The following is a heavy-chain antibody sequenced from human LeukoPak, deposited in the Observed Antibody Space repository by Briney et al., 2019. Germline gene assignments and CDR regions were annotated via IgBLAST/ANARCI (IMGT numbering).Heavy chain of an antibody. D-gene: IGHD1-26*01. J-gene: IGHJ4*02. CDR2: INTGSGNT. Sequence: GASVKVSCKASGYTFTGYALHWVRQAPGQGLEWMVWINTGSGNTKYSQRFQDRVTITMDTSASTVYMEMNDLGSEDTAVYYCARGYSGCFHYWGQGALVTVSS. CDR3: ARGYSGCFHY. CDR1: GYTFTGYA. V-gene: IGHV1-3*04.